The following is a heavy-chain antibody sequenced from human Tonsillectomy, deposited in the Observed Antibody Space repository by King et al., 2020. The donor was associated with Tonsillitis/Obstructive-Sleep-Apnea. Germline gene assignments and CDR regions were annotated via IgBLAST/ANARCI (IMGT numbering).Heavy chain of an antibody. CDR1: GFTFSSYG. V-gene: IGHV3-30*18. CDR3: AKGYLHCSCGLDY. Sequence: VQLVESGGGVVQPGRSLRLSCAASGFTFSSYGMHWVRQAPGKGLEWVAVISYDGSNKYYADSVKGRFTISRDNSKNTLYLQMNSLRAEDTAVYYCAKGYLHCSCGLDYWGQGTLGTVFS. CDR2: ISYDGSNK. J-gene: IGHJ4*02. D-gene: IGHD2-15*01.